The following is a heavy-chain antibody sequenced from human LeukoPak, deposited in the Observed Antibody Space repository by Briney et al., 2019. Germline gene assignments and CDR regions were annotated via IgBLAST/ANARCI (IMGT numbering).Heavy chain of an antibody. CDR1: GYSFTSYW. V-gene: IGHV5-51*01. CDR2: IYPGDSHT. Sequence: GESLKISCKGSGYSFTSYWIGWVRQMPGKGLEWVGIIYPGDSHTTYSPSFQGQVTISADKSISTAYLQWSSLKASDTAMYYCARHDTAMVINYWGQGTLVTVSS. CDR3: ARHDTAMVINY. D-gene: IGHD5-18*01. J-gene: IGHJ4*02.